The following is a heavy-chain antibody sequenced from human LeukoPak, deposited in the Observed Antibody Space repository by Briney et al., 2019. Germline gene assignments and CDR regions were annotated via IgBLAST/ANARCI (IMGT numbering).Heavy chain of an antibody. CDR3: ARREGATPHYYYYGMDV. CDR1: GYSFTSYW. V-gene: IGHV5-51*01. Sequence: ESLKISCKGSGYSFTSYWIGWVRQMPGKGLEWMGIIYPGDSDTRYSPSFQGQVTISADKSISTAYLQWSSLKASDTAMYYCARREGATPHYYYYGMDVWGQGTTVTASS. D-gene: IGHD1-26*01. J-gene: IGHJ6*02. CDR2: IYPGDSDT.